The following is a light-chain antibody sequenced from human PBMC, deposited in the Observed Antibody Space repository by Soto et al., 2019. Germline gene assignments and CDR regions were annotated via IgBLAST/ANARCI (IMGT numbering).Light chain of an antibody. J-gene: IGKJ5*01. V-gene: IGKV3-15*01. CDR2: GAS. CDR3: QQYNNWPIT. CDR1: QSVSSN. Sequence: EIVMTQSPATLSVSPGARAPLSCRASQSVSSNLAWYQQNPGQAPRLLIYGASTRATGIPARFSGSGSGTEFTLTISSLQSEDFAVYYCQQYNNWPITFGQGTRLEI.